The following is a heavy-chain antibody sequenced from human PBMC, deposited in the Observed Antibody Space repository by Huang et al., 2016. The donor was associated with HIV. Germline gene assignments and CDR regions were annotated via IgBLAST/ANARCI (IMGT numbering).Heavy chain of an antibody. V-gene: IGHV4-39*01. CDR3: ARRPFFYGSGSYPLFDY. CDR2: IYYSATT. CDR1: GGSISSTSYD. Sequence: QLQPQESGPRLVKPSETLSLTCTVSGGSISSTSYDWGSIRQPPGKGLEWIGHIYYSATTYYNPSLKSRVTISVDTSKNQFSLKLSSVTAADPAVYYCARRPFFYGSGSYPLFDYWGQGTLVTVSS. D-gene: IGHD3-10*01. J-gene: IGHJ4*02.